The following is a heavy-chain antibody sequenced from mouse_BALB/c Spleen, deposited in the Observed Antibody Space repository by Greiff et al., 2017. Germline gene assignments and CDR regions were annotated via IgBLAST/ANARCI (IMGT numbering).Heavy chain of an antibody. J-gene: IGHJ3*01. D-gene: IGHD2-4*01. CDR2: ISCYNGAT. CDR3: SRSYDYYTSWFAY. V-gene: IGHV1S34*01. Sequence: LVKTGASVKISCKASGYSFTGYYMHWVKQSHGKSLEWIGYISCYNGATSYNQKFKGKATFTVDTSSSTAYMQFNSLTSEDSAVYYCSRSYDYYTSWFAYWRQGTLVTVSA. CDR1: GYSFTGYY.